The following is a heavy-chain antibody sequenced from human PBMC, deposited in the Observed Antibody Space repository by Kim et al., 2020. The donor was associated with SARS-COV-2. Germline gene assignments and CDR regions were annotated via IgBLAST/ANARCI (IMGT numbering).Heavy chain of an antibody. V-gene: IGHV5-51*01. CDR1: GYSFTSYW. CDR2: FYPGDSDT. J-gene: IGHJ2*01. CDR3: SRRPYGSSVGVFGYVYF. D-gene: IGHD5-12*01. Sequence: GESLKISCKGSGYSFTSYWIGWVRQMPGKGLEFMWIFYPGDSDTRYSPSFQGQVTISSDKSISTAYLQWSSLQASDTALYYCSRRPYGSSVGVFGYVYF.